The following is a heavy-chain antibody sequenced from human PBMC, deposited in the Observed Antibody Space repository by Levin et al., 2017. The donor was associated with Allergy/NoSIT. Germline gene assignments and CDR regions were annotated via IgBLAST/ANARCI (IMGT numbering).Heavy chain of an antibody. CDR3: AGGPDSGSHGF. CDR2: IFYRGTA. CDR1: GGSISSYY. Sequence: SQTLSLTCTVSGGSISSYYWSWIRQPPGKGLEWIGYIFYRGTANYNPSLKSRVTISVDTSKSQFPLRLSSVSAADTADYFWAGGPDSGSHGFWGQGSLVTVSS. V-gene: IGHV4-59*08. J-gene: IGHJ4*02. D-gene: IGHD1-26*01.